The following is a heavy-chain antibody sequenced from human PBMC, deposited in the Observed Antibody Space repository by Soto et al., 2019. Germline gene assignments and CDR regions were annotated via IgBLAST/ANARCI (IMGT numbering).Heavy chain of an antibody. CDR3: ASMDIVATVDFDY. D-gene: IGHD5-12*01. J-gene: IGHJ4*02. V-gene: IGHV1-2*04. CDR1: GYTFTGYY. Sequence: ASVKVSCKASGYTFTGYYMHWVRQAPGQGLEWMGWINPNSGGTNYAQKFQGWVTMTRDTSISTAYMELSRLRSDDTAVYYCASMDIVATVDFDYWGQGTLVTVSS. CDR2: INPNSGGT.